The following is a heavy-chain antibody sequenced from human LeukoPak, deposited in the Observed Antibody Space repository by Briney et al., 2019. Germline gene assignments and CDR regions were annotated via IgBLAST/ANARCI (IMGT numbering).Heavy chain of an antibody. V-gene: IGHV3-48*01. CDR2: IDSSSSTI. J-gene: IGHJ4*02. CDR1: GFTFSSYS. Sequence: GGSLRLSCASSGFTFSSYSMNWVRQAPGKGLEWVSYIDSSSSTIYYADSVKGRFTISRDNAKNSLYLQMNSLRAEDTAVYYCASPFDYWGQGTLVTVSS. CDR3: ASPFDY.